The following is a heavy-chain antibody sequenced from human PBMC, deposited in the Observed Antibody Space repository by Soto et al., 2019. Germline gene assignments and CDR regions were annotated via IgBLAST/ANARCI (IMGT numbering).Heavy chain of an antibody. V-gene: IGHV4-30-4*01. Sequence: QVQLQESGPGLVKPSQTLSLTCTVSGGSISRGDYYWSWIRQPPGKGLEWIGYIYYSGSTYYNPSLKSRVTISVDTSKNQFSLKLSSVTAADTAVYYCARDTYGYCSGGSCRGFDPWGQGTLVTVSS. CDR2: IYYSGST. CDR3: ARDTYGYCSGGSCRGFDP. CDR1: GGSISRGDYY. J-gene: IGHJ5*02. D-gene: IGHD2-15*01.